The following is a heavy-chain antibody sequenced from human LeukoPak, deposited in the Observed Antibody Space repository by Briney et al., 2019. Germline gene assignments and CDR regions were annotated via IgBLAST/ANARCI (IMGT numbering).Heavy chain of an antibody. Sequence: SETLSLTCTVSGGSISSYYWSWIRQPPGKGLEWIGYIYYSGSTNYKPSLKSRVTISVDTSKNQFSLKLSSVTAADTAVYYCARTMVRGVRTYYFDYWGQGTLVTVSS. J-gene: IGHJ4*02. CDR2: IYYSGST. CDR1: GGSISSYY. D-gene: IGHD3-10*01. V-gene: IGHV4-59*12. CDR3: ARTMVRGVRTYYFDY.